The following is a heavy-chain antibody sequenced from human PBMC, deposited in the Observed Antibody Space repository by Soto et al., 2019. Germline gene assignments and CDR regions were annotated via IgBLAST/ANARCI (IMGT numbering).Heavy chain of an antibody. V-gene: IGHV1-69*06. J-gene: IGHJ6*02. D-gene: IGHD6-6*01. CDR1: GGTFSSYA. CDR2: IIPIFGTA. Sequence: AAVKVSCKASGGTFSSYAISWVRQAPGQGLEWMGGIIPIFGTANYAQKFQGRVTITADKSTSTAYMKLSSLRSEDTAVYYCARAGISSSPLYYYYGMDVWGQGATVTVSS. CDR3: ARAGISSSPLYYYYGMDV.